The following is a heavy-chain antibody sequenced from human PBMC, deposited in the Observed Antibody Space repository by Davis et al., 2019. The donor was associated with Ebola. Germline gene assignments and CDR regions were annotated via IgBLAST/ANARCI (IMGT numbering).Heavy chain of an antibody. J-gene: IGHJ5*02. D-gene: IGHD5-18*01. CDR1: GYTFSDYY. Sequence: AASVKVSCKASGYTFSDYYMHWVRQAPGQGPEWMGRINPNNGGTNYAQKFQGRVTMTWDTPINTAYMELDRLRSDDTAVYYCARGHTYGRWDDWFDPWGQGTLVTVSS. CDR3: ARGHTYGRWDDWFDP. V-gene: IGHV1-2*06. CDR2: INPNNGGT.